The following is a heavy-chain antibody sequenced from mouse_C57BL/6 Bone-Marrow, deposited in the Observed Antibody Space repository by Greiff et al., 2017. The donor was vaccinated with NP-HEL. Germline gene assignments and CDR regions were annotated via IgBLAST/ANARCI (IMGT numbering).Heavy chain of an antibody. CDR1: GYTFTSYW. J-gene: IGHJ3*01. Sequence: QVQLQQPGAELVKPGASVKMSCKASGYTFTSYWITWVKQRPGHGLEWIGDIYPGSGSTNYNEKFKSKATLTVDTSSSTAYMQLSSLTSEDSAVYYCARKELGYNVGWFAYWGQGTLVTVSA. D-gene: IGHD2-2*01. CDR3: ARKELGYNVGWFAY. CDR2: IYPGSGST. V-gene: IGHV1-55*01.